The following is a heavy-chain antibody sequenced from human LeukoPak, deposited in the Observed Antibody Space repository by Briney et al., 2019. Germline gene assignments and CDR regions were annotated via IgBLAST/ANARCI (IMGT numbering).Heavy chain of an antibody. Sequence: ASVKVSCKASGYTFTGYFMNWVRQAPGQGLEWMGRINPYNGGTNYAQKFQVRVTMTRDTSISTAYMELSRLRSDDTAVYYCAREAVTPRIRPVDYWGQGTLVTVSS. V-gene: IGHV1-2*06. J-gene: IGHJ4*02. CDR3: AREAVTPRIRPVDY. CDR1: GYTFTGYF. D-gene: IGHD4-17*01. CDR2: INPYNGGT.